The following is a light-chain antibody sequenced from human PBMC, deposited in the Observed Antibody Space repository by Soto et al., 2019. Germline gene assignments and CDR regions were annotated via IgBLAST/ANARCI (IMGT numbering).Light chain of an antibody. J-gene: IGKJ2*01. CDR1: QSVSSSY. Sequence: EIVLTQSPGTLSLSPGERATLSCRASQSVSSSYLAWYQQKPGQAPRLLIYGASSRATGIPDRFSGSGSGTAFTITISRREPEDFAVYFCQHYGNSPPFTFGHGTKVDIK. V-gene: IGKV3-20*01. CDR3: QHYGNSPPFT. CDR2: GAS.